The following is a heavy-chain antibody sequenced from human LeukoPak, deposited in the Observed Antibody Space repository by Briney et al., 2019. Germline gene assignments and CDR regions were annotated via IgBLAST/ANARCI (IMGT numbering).Heavy chain of an antibody. Sequence: SETLSLSCTVSGGSISSYYWSWIRQPPGKGLEWIGYIYYSGSTNYNPSLKSRVTISVDTSKNQFSLKLSSVTAADTAVYYCARDTLYSGGSFDYWGQGTLVTVSS. J-gene: IGHJ4*02. V-gene: IGHV4-59*13. CDR1: GGSISSYY. CDR2: IYYSGST. CDR3: ARDTLYSGGSFDY. D-gene: IGHD6-19*01.